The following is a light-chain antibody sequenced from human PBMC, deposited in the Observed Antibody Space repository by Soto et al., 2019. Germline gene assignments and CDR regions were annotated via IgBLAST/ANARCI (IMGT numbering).Light chain of an antibody. CDR1: QDINSW. Sequence: DIQMTQSPSSVSASVGDRVSLTCGASQDINSWLTWYQQKPGKAPKVLIYIASRLQPGVPSRFSGRGSGTDFSLTISSLQPEDFATYYCQQANSYPLTFGGGTKVDIK. J-gene: IGKJ4*01. V-gene: IGKV1-12*01. CDR2: IAS. CDR3: QQANSYPLT.